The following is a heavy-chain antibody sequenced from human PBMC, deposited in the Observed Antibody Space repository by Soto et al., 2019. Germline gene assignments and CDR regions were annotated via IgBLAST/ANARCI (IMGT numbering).Heavy chain of an antibody. D-gene: IGHD6-13*01. CDR1: GNSVCNSGYY. J-gene: IGHJ5*02. V-gene: IGHV4-39*01. Sequence: PSGTLSRTCTVAGNSVCNSGYYWGWIRQSPGKRLEWIGSVSFSGSKYYNPSLRSRVTFSVDTSKTLISLKLRSVTAADTAVYYSARCSTWQVRDWFDPWRQGPPVTVSS. CDR3: ARCSTWQVRDWFDP. CDR2: VSFSGSK.